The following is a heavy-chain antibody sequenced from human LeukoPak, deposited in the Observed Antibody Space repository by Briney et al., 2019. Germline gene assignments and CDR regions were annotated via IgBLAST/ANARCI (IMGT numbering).Heavy chain of an antibody. Sequence: SGGSLRLSCAASGFTFSSYEMNWVRQAPGKGLEWVSYISSSGSTIYYADSVKGRFTISRDNAKNSLSLQMNSLRAEDTAVYYCARVSSSSAYYYMDVWGKGTTVSVSS. J-gene: IGHJ6*03. CDR3: ARVSSSSAYYYMDV. V-gene: IGHV3-48*03. CDR1: GFTFSSYE. CDR2: ISSSGSTI. D-gene: IGHD6-6*01.